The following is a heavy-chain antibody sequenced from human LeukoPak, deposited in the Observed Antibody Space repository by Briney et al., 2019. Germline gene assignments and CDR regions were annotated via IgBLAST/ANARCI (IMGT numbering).Heavy chain of an antibody. CDR1: GFTFSSYE. CDR2: ISSSGSTI. Sequence: GGSLRLSCAASGFTFSSYEMNWVRQAPGKGLVWVSYISSSGSTIYYADSVKGRFTISRDNAKNSLYLQMNSLRAEDTAVYYCAKSSTFYYYYSMDVWGKGTTVTVSS. V-gene: IGHV3-48*03. J-gene: IGHJ6*03. CDR3: AKSSTFYYYYSMDV.